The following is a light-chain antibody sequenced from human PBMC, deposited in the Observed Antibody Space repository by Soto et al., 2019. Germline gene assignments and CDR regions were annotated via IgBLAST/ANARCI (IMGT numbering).Light chain of an antibody. J-gene: IGKJ1*01. CDR3: QQYGSSQT. CDR1: QSVSSN. Sequence: EIVLTQSPGTLSLSPGERATLSCRASQSVSSNLVWYQHRPGQAPRLLIYGASTRATDIPDRFSGSGSGTDFTLTISRLEPEDFAVYYCQQYGSSQTFGQGTKVDIK. CDR2: GAS. V-gene: IGKV3-20*01.